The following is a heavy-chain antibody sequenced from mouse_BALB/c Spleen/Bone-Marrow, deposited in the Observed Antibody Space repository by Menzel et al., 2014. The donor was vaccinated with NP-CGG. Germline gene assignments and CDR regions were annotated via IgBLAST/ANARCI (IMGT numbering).Heavy chain of an antibody. Sequence: EVKLVESGGGLVQPGNSLILSCAPSGFTFTDYYMNWVRQPPGKALEWLGFIRNKANGYTTEFSASVKGRFTTSRDNSQSILYLQMNTLRAEDSATYYCARYDGYSDNAMDYWGQGTSVTVSS. CDR1: GFTFTDYY. D-gene: IGHD2-3*01. CDR2: IRNKANGYTT. V-gene: IGHV7-3*02. J-gene: IGHJ4*01. CDR3: ARYDGYSDNAMDY.